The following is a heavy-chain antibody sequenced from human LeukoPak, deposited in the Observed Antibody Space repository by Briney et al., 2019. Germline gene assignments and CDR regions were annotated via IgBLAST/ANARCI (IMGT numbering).Heavy chain of an antibody. D-gene: IGHD2-15*01. V-gene: IGHV4-59*01. CDR2: IFHSGST. Sequence: PSETLSLTCSVSPDSPNTYYWTWIRQSPGKGLEWIGHIFHSGSTDYKPSFKNRVTISIDMSRKEFSLKLTSVTVADTAMYYCVRLRWELLAPYFDHWGQGAFVIVSS. CDR3: VRLRWELLAPYFDH. J-gene: IGHJ4*02. CDR1: PDSPNTYY.